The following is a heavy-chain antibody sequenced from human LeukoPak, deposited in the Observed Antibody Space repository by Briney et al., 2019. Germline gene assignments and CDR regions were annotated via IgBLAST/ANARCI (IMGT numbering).Heavy chain of an antibody. CDR1: GFTFSSYG. J-gene: IGHJ6*02. CDR3: ARGGRTTWHGMDV. V-gene: IGHV3-30*02. D-gene: IGHD4-17*01. Sequence: GGSLRLSCAASGFTFSSYGMHWVRQAPGKGLEWVAFIRYDGSNKNYADFVKGRFTISRDNSKNTLYLQMNSLRAEDTAVYYCARGGRTTWHGMDVWGQGTTVTVSS. CDR2: IRYDGSNK.